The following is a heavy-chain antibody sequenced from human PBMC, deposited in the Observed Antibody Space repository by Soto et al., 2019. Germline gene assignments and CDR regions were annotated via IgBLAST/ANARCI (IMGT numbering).Heavy chain of an antibody. Sequence: QVQLVQSGAEVKKPGSSVKVSCKASGGTFSSYTINWVRQAPGQGLEWMGRIIPILRIPTYAQKFQGRVTITADRSTSTAYMELHSLRSEDTAVYYCARDRGFGELVPDYWGQGTLVTVSS. D-gene: IGHD3-10*01. CDR3: ARDRGFGELVPDY. J-gene: IGHJ4*02. V-gene: IGHV1-69*08. CDR1: GGTFSSYT. CDR2: IIPILRIP.